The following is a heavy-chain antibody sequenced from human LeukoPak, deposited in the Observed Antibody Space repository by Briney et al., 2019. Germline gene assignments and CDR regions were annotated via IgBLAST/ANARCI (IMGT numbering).Heavy chain of an antibody. D-gene: IGHD3-10*01. CDR3: XKXXGVVRGVILTYYFDY. V-gene: IGHV3-30-3*01. Sequence: GRSLRLSCAASGFTFSSYAMHWVRQAPGKGLEWVAVISYDGSNKYYADSVKGRFTISRDNSKNTLYLQMNSLRAEDTAVYYCXKXXGVVRGVILTYYFDYWGQGTLVTVSS. J-gene: IGHJ4*02. CDR1: GFTFSSYA. CDR2: ISYDGSNK.